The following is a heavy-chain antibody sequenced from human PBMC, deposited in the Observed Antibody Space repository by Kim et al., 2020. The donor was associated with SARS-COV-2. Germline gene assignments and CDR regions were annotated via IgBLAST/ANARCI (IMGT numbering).Heavy chain of an antibody. CDR3: TDGVRGDY. CDR2: DGRHK. J-gene: IGHJ4*02. Sequence: DGRHKSYRDAWKGRFTISRDNSRNTRYLQMNSLRVEDRAVYYCTDGVRGDYWGQGTLVTVSS. V-gene: IGHV3-30*01.